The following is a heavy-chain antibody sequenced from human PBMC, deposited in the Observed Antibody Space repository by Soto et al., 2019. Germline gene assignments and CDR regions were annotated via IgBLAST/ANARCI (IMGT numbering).Heavy chain of an antibody. Sequence: GGSLGLSCTTXGFTFSDYTLTWVRQAPRKGQEWVSTIRASDGVAQYANSVKGRFTVSRDSSKNTLFLQMDSLRAEDTATFFCSFVPYSSSWYHFYYSGHRSLVTVSS. V-gene: IGHV3-23*01. J-gene: IGHJ4*01. CDR3: SFVPYSSSWYHFYY. D-gene: IGHD6-19*01. CDR1: GFTFSDYT. CDR2: IRASDGVA.